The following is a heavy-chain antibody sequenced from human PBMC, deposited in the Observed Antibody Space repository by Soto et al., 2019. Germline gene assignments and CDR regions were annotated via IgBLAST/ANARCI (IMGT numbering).Heavy chain of an antibody. CDR2: ISADNSNT. CDR1: GYTFSSYG. D-gene: IGHD2-15*01. V-gene: IGHV1-18*01. J-gene: IGHJ5*02. CDR3: ARTKGYCSAGGCFVDYFGP. Sequence: GASVKVSCKASGYTFSSYGISWVRQAPGQGLEWMGWISADNSNTNYAQKFQGRVTMTTDTSTTTAYMEVRSLRSDDTAVYYCARTKGYCSAGGCFVDYFGPWGQGTLVTVSS.